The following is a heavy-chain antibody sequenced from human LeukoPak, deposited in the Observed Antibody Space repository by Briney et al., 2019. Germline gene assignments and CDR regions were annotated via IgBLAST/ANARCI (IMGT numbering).Heavy chain of an antibody. D-gene: IGHD3-10*01. Sequence: GGSLRLSCAASGFTFSSYAMSWVRQPPGKGLEWVSAISGSGGSTYYADSVKGRFTISRDNSKNTLYLQMNSLRAEDTAVYYCAKEGTSARDYYGSGSLFDYWGQGTLVTVSS. CDR2: ISGSGGST. CDR1: GFTFSSYA. CDR3: AKEGTSARDYYGSGSLFDY. V-gene: IGHV3-23*01. J-gene: IGHJ4*02.